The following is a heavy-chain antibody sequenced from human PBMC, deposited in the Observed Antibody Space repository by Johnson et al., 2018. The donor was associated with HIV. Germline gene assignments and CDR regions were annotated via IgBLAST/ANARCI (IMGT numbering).Heavy chain of an antibody. V-gene: IGHV3-73*01. J-gene: IGHJ3*02. CDR3: ARGPIADDAFDI. CDR1: GLTFSDSA. D-gene: IGHD3-16*02. CDR2: IRSKPYSSAT. Sequence: VQLVESGGGLVKPGGSLRLSCAASGLTFSDSALHWVRQAPEKGLEWVGRIRSKPYSSATAYAASVTGRFTISRDDSKNMTYLQMNSLRAEDTAVYFCARGPIADDAFDIWGHGTMVTVSS.